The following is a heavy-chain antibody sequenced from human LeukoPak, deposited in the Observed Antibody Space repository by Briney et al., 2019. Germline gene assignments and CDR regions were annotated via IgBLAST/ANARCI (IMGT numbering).Heavy chain of an antibody. Sequence: SETLSLTCTLPGGSISTYYWSWIRRPPGKGLEWIGYIYHSGSTNYNPSLKSRVTISVDTSKNQFSLKLSSVTAADTAVYYCARGGGYASPIGYWGQGALVTVSS. CDR3: ARGGGYASPIGY. CDR2: IYHSGST. V-gene: IGHV4-59*01. J-gene: IGHJ4*02. CDR1: GGSISTYY. D-gene: IGHD5-12*01.